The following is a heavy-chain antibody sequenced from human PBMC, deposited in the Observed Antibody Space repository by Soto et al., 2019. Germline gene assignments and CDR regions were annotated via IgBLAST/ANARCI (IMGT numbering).Heavy chain of an antibody. CDR3: ARDAPGAAPY. D-gene: IGHD6-13*01. Sequence: PSETLSLTCTVSGGPIINFYSYLNWIRQHPEKGLEWMGYINYRGTTNYNPALKSRILISIDTSKNQFSLRLTSVTAADTAVYYCARDAPGAAPYWGQGTLVTVSS. CDR2: INYRGTT. J-gene: IGHJ4*02. V-gene: IGHV4-31*02. CDR1: GGPIINFYSY.